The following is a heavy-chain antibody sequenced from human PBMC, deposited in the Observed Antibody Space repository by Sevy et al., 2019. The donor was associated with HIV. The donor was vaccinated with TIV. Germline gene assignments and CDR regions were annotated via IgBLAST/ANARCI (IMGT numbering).Heavy chain of an antibody. CDR3: ARGSPGAVAGTFYHYGMDV. Sequence: GGSLRLSCAASGFTFSTYSINWVRQAPVKGLDWVAVISHDGSNKYYADSVKGRFTISRDNSKNTLYLQMDSLRVQDTAVYDCARGSPGAVAGTFYHYGMDVWGQGTTVTVSS. CDR1: GFTFSTYS. D-gene: IGHD6-19*01. V-gene: IGHV3-30*04. CDR2: ISHDGSNK. J-gene: IGHJ6*02.